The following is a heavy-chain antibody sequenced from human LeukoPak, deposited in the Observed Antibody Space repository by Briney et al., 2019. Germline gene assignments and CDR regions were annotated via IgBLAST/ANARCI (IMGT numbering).Heavy chain of an antibody. D-gene: IGHD5-18*01. CDR2: IYSGGTT. Sequence: GGSLRLSCAASGFAVSTNCMTWVRQAPGKGLEWVPTIYSGGTTYYADSVMGRFTISRHNSRNTLYLQMNSLRAEDTAVYYCARVDTVMAYYFDLWGQGTLVTVSS. V-gene: IGHV3-53*04. CDR3: ARVDTVMAYYFDL. J-gene: IGHJ4*02. CDR1: GFAVSTNC.